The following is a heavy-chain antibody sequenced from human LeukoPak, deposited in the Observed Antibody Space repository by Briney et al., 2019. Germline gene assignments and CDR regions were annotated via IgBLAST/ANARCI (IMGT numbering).Heavy chain of an antibody. CDR3: ARDDGYSSSWDY. Sequence: SETLSLTCTFSGDSISNSGFYWAWIRQPPGKELEFIGTIYYSGTTFYNPSLASRVTMSIDTSNNRFSLTLNSVTAADTAVYYCARDDGYSSSWDYWGQGTLVTVSS. V-gene: IGHV4-39*07. J-gene: IGHJ4*02. CDR2: IYYSGTT. CDR1: GDSISNSGFY. D-gene: IGHD6-13*01.